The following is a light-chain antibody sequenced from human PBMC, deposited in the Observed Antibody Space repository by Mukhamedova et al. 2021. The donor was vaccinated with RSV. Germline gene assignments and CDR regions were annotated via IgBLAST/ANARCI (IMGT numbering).Light chain of an antibody. CDR1: SSDVGSY. Sequence: CTGSSSDVGSYVSWYQQHPGGPPKLVMYGVTNRPSGVSSRFFGSKSGNTASLTISGLQAEDEAGYYCSSYTITTTLIFGGGTKLT. CDR2: GVT. J-gene: IGLJ2*01. V-gene: IGLV2-14*03. CDR3: SSYTITTTLI.